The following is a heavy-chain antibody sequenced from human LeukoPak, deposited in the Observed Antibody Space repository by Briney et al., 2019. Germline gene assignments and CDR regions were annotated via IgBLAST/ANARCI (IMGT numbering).Heavy chain of an antibody. Sequence: GGSLRLSCAASGFTFSSYSMNWVRQAPGKGLEWVSSISSSSSYIYYADSVKGRFTISRDNAKNSLYLQMNSLRAEDTAVYYCARDLTPDIVVVVAAPYLGVWGKGTTVTVSS. J-gene: IGHJ6*03. D-gene: IGHD2-15*01. CDR2: ISSSSSYI. CDR3: ARDLTPDIVVVVAAPYLGV. CDR1: GFTFSSYS. V-gene: IGHV3-21*01.